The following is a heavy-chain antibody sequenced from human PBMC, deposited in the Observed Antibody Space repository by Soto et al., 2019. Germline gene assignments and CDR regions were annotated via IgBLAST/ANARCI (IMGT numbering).Heavy chain of an antibody. CDR1: GGSISSGGYY. D-gene: IGHD2-15*01. CDR3: ARIFLGYCSGGSCSNRDYYYYGMDV. J-gene: IGHJ6*01. Sequence: TLSLTCTFSGGSISSGGYYWSWIRQHPWKGLEWIGYIYYSGSTCYNPSLKSRVTISVGTSKNQFSLKLSSVTAADTAVYYCARIFLGYCSGGSCSNRDYYYYGMDVWGQGTTCTVAS. CDR2: IYYSGST. V-gene: IGHV4-31*03.